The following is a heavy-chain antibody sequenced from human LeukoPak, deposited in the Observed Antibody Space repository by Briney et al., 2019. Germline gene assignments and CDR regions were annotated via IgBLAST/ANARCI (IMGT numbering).Heavy chain of an antibody. V-gene: IGHV1-46*01. CDR3: ARDGHRRYYYESSDYRFDY. J-gene: IGHJ4*02. CDR1: GYTFTNYY. Sequence: GASVKISCKASGYTFTNYYIHWVRQAPGQGLEWMGIINPRGGSTSYAQKFQGRVTMTIDTSTSTVYMELRSLRSDDTAVYYCARDGHRRYYYESSDYRFDYWGQGTLVTVSS. CDR2: INPRGGST. D-gene: IGHD3-22*01.